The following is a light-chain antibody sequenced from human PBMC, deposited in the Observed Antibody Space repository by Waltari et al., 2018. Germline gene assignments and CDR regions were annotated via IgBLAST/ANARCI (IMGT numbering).Light chain of an antibody. Sequence: SSELSQPPSISVSPGQTASIICSGDKLGAAYTSWYQQKPGQSPLLIIYQDTKRPSGIPERFSGSNSGNTATLTISGTQPLDEADYYCQAWSTFILFGGGTKLTVL. J-gene: IGLJ2*01. V-gene: IGLV3-1*01. CDR3: QAWSTFIL. CDR1: KLGAAY. CDR2: QDT.